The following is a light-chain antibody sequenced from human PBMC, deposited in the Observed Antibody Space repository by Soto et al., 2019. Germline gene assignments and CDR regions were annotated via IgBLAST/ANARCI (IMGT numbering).Light chain of an antibody. J-gene: IGKJ2*01. CDR1: QDINKF. Sequence: IQLTQSPSSLSASVGDRVTVTCRASQDINKFLAWFQQKPGKAPNLLIFSASTLQSAVPSRFSGGGSGTAFTLTIDRLQPEDFATYNWQQLKTYPYTFGQGTKLEIK. CDR2: SAS. CDR3: QQLKTYPYT. V-gene: IGKV1-9*01.